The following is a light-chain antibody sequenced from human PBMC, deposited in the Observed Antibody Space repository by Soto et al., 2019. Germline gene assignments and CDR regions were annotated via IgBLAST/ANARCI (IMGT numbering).Light chain of an antibody. J-gene: IGKJ4*01. Sequence: DIVMTQSPDSLAVSLGERATINCKSSQRVLYTSNNLNYLAWYQQKPGQPPKLLIYWASTPESGVPDRFSGSGSGTDFTLTISSLQAEDVAVYYCQQYYGAPLTFGGGTKVEIK. CDR2: WAS. CDR1: QRVLYTSNNLNY. V-gene: IGKV4-1*01. CDR3: QQYYGAPLT.